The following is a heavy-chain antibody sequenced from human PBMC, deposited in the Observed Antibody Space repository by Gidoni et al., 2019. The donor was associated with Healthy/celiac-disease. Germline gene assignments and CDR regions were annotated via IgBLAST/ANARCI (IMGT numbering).Heavy chain of an antibody. V-gene: IGHV4-30-4*01. CDR1: GGSISSGDYY. J-gene: IGHJ4*02. CDR3: ARYSYHDSSGYYYGGGYYFDY. CDR2: IYYSGST. Sequence: QVQLQESGPGLVKPSQTLSLTCAVSGGSISSGDYYLSWIRQPPGKGLAWIGYIYYSGSTYYNPSRKSRVTISVDTSKNQFSLKLSSVTAADTAVYYCARYSYHDSSGYYYGGGYYFDYWGQGTLVTVSS. D-gene: IGHD3-22*01.